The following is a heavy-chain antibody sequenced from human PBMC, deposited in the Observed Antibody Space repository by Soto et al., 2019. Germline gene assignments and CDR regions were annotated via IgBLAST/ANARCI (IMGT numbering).Heavy chain of an antibody. V-gene: IGHV4-31*03. Sequence: SETLSLTCTVSGGSISRGGYYWSWIRQHPGKGLEWIGYIYYSGSTYYNPSLRSRVTISVDTSKNQFSLKLSSVTAADTAVYYCARDRGYCSGGSCYRLFDPWGRGTLVTVSS. CDR2: IYYSGST. CDR3: ARDRGYCSGGSCYRLFDP. CDR1: GGSISRGGYY. J-gene: IGHJ5*02. D-gene: IGHD2-15*01.